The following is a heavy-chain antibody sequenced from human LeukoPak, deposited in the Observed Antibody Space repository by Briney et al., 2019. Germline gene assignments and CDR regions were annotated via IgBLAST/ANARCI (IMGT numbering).Heavy chain of an antibody. Sequence: SETLSLTCAVYGESFSCHYWTWIRQPPGKGLEWIGEINHSGSTTSNPSLNNRVTISLDTSKNQFSLKLNSVTSAYTAVYYCARPRYGSGSLDSWGQGTLVTGSS. CDR1: GESFSCHY. V-gene: IGHV4-34*01. CDR2: INHSGST. D-gene: IGHD3-10*01. J-gene: IGHJ4*02. CDR3: ARPRYGSGSLDS.